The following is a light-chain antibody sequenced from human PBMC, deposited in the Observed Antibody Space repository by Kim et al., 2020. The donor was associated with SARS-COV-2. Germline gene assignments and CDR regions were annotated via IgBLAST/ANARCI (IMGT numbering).Light chain of an antibody. V-gene: IGKV3-20*01. CDR3: HQYGRSPWT. Sequence: PGERATLSCRASQSVISSFLAWYQQKPGQAPRLLIYGASSRATGIPDRFSGSGSGTDFTLTISRLEPEDFAVYFCHQYGRSPWTFGQGTRVDIK. J-gene: IGKJ1*01. CDR1: QSVISSF. CDR2: GAS.